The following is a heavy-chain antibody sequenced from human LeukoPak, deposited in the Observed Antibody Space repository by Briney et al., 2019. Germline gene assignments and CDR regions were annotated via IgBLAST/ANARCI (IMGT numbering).Heavy chain of an antibody. D-gene: IGHD3-22*01. J-gene: IGHJ6*03. V-gene: IGHV4-59*01. CDR2: IYYSGST. CDR3: ARETPYYYDSSGSLYYYYYMDV. CDR1: GGSISSYY. Sequence: SETLSLTCTVSGGSISSYYWSWIRQLPGKGLEWIGYIYYSGSTNYNPSLKSRVTISVDTSKNQFSLKLSSVTAADTAVYYCARETPYYYDSSGSLYYYYYMDVWGKGTTVTVSS.